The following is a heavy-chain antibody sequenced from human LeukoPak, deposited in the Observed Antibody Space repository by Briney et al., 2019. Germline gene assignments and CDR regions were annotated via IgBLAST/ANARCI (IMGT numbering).Heavy chain of an antibody. D-gene: IGHD4-17*01. J-gene: IGHJ6*03. CDR3: AKDKGYGDYVSYMDV. CDR2: ISGSGGST. V-gene: IGHV3-23*01. CDR1: GFTFSGSA. Sequence: GGSLRLSCAASGFTFSGSAMHWVRQAPGKGLEWVSAISGSGGSTYYADSVKGRFTISRDNSKNTLYLQMNSLRAEDTAVYYCAKDKGYGDYVSYMDVWGKGTTVTISS.